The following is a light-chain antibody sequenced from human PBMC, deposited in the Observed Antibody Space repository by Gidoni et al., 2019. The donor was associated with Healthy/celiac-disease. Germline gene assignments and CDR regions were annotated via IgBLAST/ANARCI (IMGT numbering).Light chain of an antibody. V-gene: IGKV4-1*01. CDR2: WAS. CDR1: QSVLYSSNNKNY. Sequence: DIVMNQSPYSLAVSLGERATIHCKSSQSVLYSSNNKNYLAWYQQKPGQPPKLLIYWASTRESGVPDRFSGSGSGTDFTLTISSLQAEDVAVYYCQQYYSTPRTFGQGTKLEIK. CDR3: QQYYSTPRT. J-gene: IGKJ2*01.